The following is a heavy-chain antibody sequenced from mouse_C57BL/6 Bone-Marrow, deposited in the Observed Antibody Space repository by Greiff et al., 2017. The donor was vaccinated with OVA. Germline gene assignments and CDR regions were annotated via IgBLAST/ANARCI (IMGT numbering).Heavy chain of an antibody. J-gene: IGHJ2*01. Sequence: QVQLKQSGPELVKPGASVKISCKASGYAFSSSWMNWVKQRPGKGLEWIGRIYPGDGDTNYNGKFKGKATLTADKSSSTAYMQLSSLTSEDSAVYFCARSNYYGSSYLYFDYWGQGTTLTVSS. CDR3: ARSNYYGSSYLYFDY. CDR2: IYPGDGDT. V-gene: IGHV1-82*01. D-gene: IGHD1-1*01. CDR1: GYAFSSSW.